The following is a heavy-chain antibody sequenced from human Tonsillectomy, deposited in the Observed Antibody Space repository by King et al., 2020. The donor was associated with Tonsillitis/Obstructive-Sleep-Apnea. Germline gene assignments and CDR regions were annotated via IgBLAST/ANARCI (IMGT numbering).Heavy chain of an antibody. D-gene: IGHD4-23*01. Sequence: VQLQESGPGLVKPSETLSITCTVSGGSISSYYWTWIRQPPGKRLEWIGYIYYSGSTNYNPSLKSRVTISVDTSKNQFSLKLSSLTAADTAVYYCAGGGKSDYWGQGTLVTVSS. V-gene: IGHV4-59*01. J-gene: IGHJ4*02. CDR1: GGSISSYY. CDR2: IYYSGST. CDR3: AGGGKSDY.